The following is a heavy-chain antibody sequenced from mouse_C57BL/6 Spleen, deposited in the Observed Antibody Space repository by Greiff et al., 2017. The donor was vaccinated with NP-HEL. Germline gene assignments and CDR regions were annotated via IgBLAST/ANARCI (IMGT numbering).Heavy chain of an antibody. Sequence: VQLQESGPGLVQPSQSLSITCTVSGFSLTSYGVHWVRQSPGKGLEWLGVIWRGGSTDYNAAFMSRLSITKDNSKSQVFFKMNSLQADDTAIYDCAKTPIYYYGSSYRDYYAMDYWGQGTSVTVSS. J-gene: IGHJ4*01. V-gene: IGHV2-5*01. CDR1: GFSLTSYG. D-gene: IGHD1-1*01. CDR3: AKTPIYYYGSSYRDYYAMDY. CDR2: IWRGGST.